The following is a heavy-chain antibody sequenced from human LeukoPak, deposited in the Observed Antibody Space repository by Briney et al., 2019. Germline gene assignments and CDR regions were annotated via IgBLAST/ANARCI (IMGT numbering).Heavy chain of an antibody. V-gene: IGHV1-2*02. Sequence: GASVTVSCKASGYTFTGYYMHWVRQAPGQGLEWMGWINPNSGGTNYAQKFQGRVTMTRDTSISTAYMELSRLRSDDTAVHYCARVGDWLGYSSGWAQENFDYWGQGTLVTVSS. J-gene: IGHJ4*02. CDR3: ARVGDWLGYSSGWAQENFDY. CDR1: GYTFTGYY. CDR2: INPNSGGT. D-gene: IGHD6-19*01.